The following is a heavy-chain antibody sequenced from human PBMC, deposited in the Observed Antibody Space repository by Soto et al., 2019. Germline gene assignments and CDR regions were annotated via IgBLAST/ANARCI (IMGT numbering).Heavy chain of an antibody. CDR2: ISGGIGST. CDR3: AKGGARYFDY. Sequence: EVQLLESGGGLVQPGGSLRLSCVASGFSFGTYAMTWVRQVPGKGLEWVSTISGGIGSTFYADSVKGRFTISRDISKKMLFLHMNGLRGEDTGTYYCAKGGARYFDYWGRGTLVTVSS. CDR1: GFSFGTYA. V-gene: IGHV3-23*01. D-gene: IGHD1-26*01. J-gene: IGHJ4*02.